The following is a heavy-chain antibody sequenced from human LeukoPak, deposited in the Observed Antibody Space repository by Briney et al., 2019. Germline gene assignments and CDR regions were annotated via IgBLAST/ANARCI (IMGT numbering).Heavy chain of an antibody. J-gene: IGHJ4*02. CDR1: GYTFTSYG. CDR2: ISAYNGNT. D-gene: IGHD3-22*01. V-gene: IGHV1-18*01. Sequence: ASVKVSCKASGYTFTSYGISWVRQAPGQGLEWMGWISAYNGNTNYAQKIQGRVTMTRDTSTSTVYMELSSLRSEDTAVYYCARDGLLSYGHYSSGYSNFDYWGQGTLVTVSS. CDR3: ARDGLLSYGHYSSGYSNFDY.